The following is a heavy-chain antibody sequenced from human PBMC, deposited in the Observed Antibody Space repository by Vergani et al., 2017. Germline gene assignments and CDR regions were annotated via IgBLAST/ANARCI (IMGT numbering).Heavy chain of an antibody. D-gene: IGHD1-14*01. V-gene: IGHV3-23*01. CDR1: GFSFTTYA. Sequence: EVQLLESGGDLVQPGGSLRLSCAASGFSFTTYAMSWVRQAPGKGLEWVSTINTSGDYTRYGDSVKGRFTISRDNSKSTMYLQMNSLRDEDTGVYYCARDLRLLYNRFDPWGQGTLVTVSS. CDR3: ARDLRLLYNRFDP. CDR2: INTSGDYT. J-gene: IGHJ5*02.